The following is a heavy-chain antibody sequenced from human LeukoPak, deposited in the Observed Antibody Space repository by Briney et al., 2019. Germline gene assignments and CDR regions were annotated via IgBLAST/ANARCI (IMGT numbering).Heavy chain of an antibody. CDR3: TGRYFDWLLSPDAFDI. CDR1: GFTFGDYA. V-gene: IGHV3-49*03. Sequence: GGSLRLSCTASGFTFGDYAMSWFRQAPGKGLEWVGFIRSKAYGGTTEYAASVKGRFTISRDDSKSIAYLQMNSLKTEDTAVYYCTGRYFDWLLSPDAFDIWGQGTMVTVSS. J-gene: IGHJ3*02. CDR2: IRSKAYGGTT. D-gene: IGHD3-9*01.